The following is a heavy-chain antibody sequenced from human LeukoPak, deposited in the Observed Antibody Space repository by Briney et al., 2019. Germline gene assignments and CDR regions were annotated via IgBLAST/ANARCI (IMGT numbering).Heavy chain of an antibody. Sequence: GGSLRLSCGASGFIFRNAHMTWVRQAPGKGLEWVGRIMSNPAGGTTDYGAAVKGRFTISRDDLRNMLYLQLTNARVEDTAVYYCTTLAFDVHYWGRGTLVTVSS. CDR3: TTLAFDVHY. V-gene: IGHV3-15*05. CDR1: GFIFRNAH. J-gene: IGHJ4*02. D-gene: IGHD2/OR15-2a*01. CDR2: IMSNPAGGTT.